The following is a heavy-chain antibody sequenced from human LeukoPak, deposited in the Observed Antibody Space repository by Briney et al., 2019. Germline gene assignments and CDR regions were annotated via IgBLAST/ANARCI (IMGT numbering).Heavy chain of an antibody. CDR3: ARRPHLEWEPGNAFDI. V-gene: IGHV3-9*01. CDR1: GFTFDDYA. Sequence: KPGGSLRLSCAASGFTFDDYAMHWVRQAPGKGLEWVSGISWNSGSIGYADSVKGRFTISRDNAKNSLYLQMNSLRAEDTAVYYCARRPHLEWEPGNAFDIWGQGTMVTVSS. D-gene: IGHD1-26*01. J-gene: IGHJ3*02. CDR2: ISWNSGSI.